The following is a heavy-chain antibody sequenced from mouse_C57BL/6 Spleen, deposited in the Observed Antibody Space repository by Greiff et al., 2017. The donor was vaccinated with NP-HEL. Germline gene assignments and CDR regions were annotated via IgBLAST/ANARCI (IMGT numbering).Heavy chain of an antibody. CDR3: ASDTTVVAPFAY. CDR2: NLPGSGST. D-gene: IGHD1-1*01. J-gene: IGHJ3*01. CDR1: GYTFTGYW. V-gene: IGHV1-9*01. Sequence: QVQLQQSGAELMKPGASVKLSCKATGYTFTGYWIEWVKQRPGHGLEWIGENLPGSGSTNYNEKFKGKATFTADTSSNTAYMQLSSLTTEDSAIYYCASDTTVVAPFAYWGQGTLVTVSA.